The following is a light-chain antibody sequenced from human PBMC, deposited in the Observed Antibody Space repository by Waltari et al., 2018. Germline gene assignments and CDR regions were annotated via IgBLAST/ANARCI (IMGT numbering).Light chain of an antibody. CDR2: WAS. J-gene: IGKJ4*01. V-gene: IGKV4-1*01. CDR3: QQYYSTPLT. Sequence: DIVMTQSPDSLAVSLGERATINCKSSQSVLYSSNNRNYLTWYQQKPGQPPKLLIYWASIRESGVPDRFSGSGSGTDFTLTISSLHAEDVAVYYCQQYYSTPLTFGGGTKVEIK. CDR1: QSVLYSSNNRNY.